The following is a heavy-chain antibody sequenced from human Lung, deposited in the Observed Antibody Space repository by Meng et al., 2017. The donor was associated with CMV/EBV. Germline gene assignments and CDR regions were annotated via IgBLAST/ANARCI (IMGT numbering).Heavy chain of an antibody. CDR2: LIPVLNKA. CDR1: GGSFSTYT. V-gene: IGHV1-69*10. Sequence: QVELVQSGAEVKKPGSSVKVACKTSGGSFSTYTFSWVRQAPGQGLEWMGGLIPVLNKAKSAPRFQDRVTFTAAETTTTAYMELSSLTFEGTAVYFCARGRGNQPLFDFWGQGTLVTVSS. CDR3: ARGRGNQPLFDF. J-gene: IGHJ4*02. D-gene: IGHD2/OR15-2a*01.